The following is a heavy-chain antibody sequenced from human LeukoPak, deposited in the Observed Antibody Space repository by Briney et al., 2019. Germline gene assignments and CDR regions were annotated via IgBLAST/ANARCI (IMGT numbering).Heavy chain of an antibody. V-gene: IGHV3-30*02. CDR1: GFTFSSYG. J-gene: IGHJ4*02. Sequence: PGGSLRLSCAASGFTFSSYGMHWVRQAPGKGLEWVAFIRYDGSNKYYADSVKGRFTISRDNSKNTLYLQMNSLRAEDTAVYYCAKPEYSSSPGGGYWGQGTLVTVSS. D-gene: IGHD6-6*01. CDR2: IRYDGSNK. CDR3: AKPEYSSSPGGGY.